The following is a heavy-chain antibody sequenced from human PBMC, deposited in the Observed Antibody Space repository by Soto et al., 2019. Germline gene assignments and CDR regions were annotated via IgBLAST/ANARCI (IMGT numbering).Heavy chain of an antibody. V-gene: IGHV1-69*13. Sequence: GASVKVSCKASGGTFSSYAISWVRQAPGQGLEWMGGIIPIFGTANYAQKFQGRVTITADESTSTAYMELSSLRSEDTAVYYCARSPTYYDFWSGYPDDLSYYYYGMEVWGQGTTVTLSS. J-gene: IGHJ6*02. CDR3: ARSPTYYDFWSGYPDDLSYYYYGMEV. CDR2: IIPIFGTA. D-gene: IGHD3-3*01. CDR1: GGTFSSYA.